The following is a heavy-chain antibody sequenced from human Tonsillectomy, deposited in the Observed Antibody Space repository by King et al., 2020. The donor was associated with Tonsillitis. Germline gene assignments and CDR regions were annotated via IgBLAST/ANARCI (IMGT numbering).Heavy chain of an antibody. V-gene: IGHV3-30*04. CDR2: ISHDGSDK. CDR1: GFTFSTFT. J-gene: IGHJ6*02. Sequence: VQLVESGGGVVQPGRSLRVSCAASGFTFSTFTMHWVRQAPGKGLEWVALISHDGSDKYYADSVKGRFTTSRDNSKNPLSLQMNRLRAEDTAVYYCVQGLGSEWLLWYVVMGVWGQGTTVTVSS. CDR3: VQGLGSEWLLWYVVMGV. D-gene: IGHD3-3*01.